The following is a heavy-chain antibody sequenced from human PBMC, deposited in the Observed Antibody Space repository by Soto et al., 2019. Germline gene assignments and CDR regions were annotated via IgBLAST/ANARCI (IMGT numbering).Heavy chain of an antibody. CDR1: GFTFSSYG. V-gene: IGHV3-33*01. J-gene: IGHJ4*02. CDR3: ARAESGSFGYFDY. Sequence: GGSLRLSCAASGFTFSSYGMHWVRQAPGKGLEWVAVIWYDGSNKYYADSVKGRFTISRDNSKNTLYLQMNSLRAEDTAVYYCARAESGSFGYFDYWGQGTLVT. CDR2: IWYDGSNK. D-gene: IGHD1-26*01.